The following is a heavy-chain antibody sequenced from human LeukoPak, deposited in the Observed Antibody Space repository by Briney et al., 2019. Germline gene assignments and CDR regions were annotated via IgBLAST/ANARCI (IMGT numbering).Heavy chain of an antibody. CDR3: AREGKKGVSY. CDR1: GGSISSSSYY. CDR2: IYYSGST. V-gene: IGHV4-39*07. D-gene: IGHD3-10*01. J-gene: IGHJ4*02. Sequence: SETLSLTCTVSGGSISSSSYYWGWIRQPPGKGLEWIGSIYYSGSTYYNPSLKSRVTISVDTSKNQFSLKLSSVTAADTAVYYCAREGKKGVSYWGQGTLVTVSS.